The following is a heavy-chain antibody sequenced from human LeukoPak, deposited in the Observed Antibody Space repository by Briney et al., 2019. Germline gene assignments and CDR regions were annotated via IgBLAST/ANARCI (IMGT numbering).Heavy chain of an antibody. J-gene: IGHJ5*02. CDR3: ARGSSPPDP. CDR1: GFTFSSYE. V-gene: IGHV3-48*03. Sequence: GGSLRLSCAASGFTFSSYEMNWVRQAPGKGLEWVSYISSSGSTIYYADSVKGRFIVSRDNAKNSLYLQMNSLRAEDTAVYYCARGSSPPDPWGQGTLVTVSS. CDR2: ISSSGSTI. D-gene: IGHD6-13*01.